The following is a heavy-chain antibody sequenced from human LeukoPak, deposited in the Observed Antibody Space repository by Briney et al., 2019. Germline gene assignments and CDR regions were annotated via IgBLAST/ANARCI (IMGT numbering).Heavy chain of an antibody. CDR3: AKFNSRAASLMYYYGMDV. D-gene: IGHD2-15*01. CDR2: INSDGTNT. V-gene: IGHV3-74*01. CDR1: EFTFSTYC. J-gene: IGHJ6*02. Sequence: GGSLRLSCAASEFTFSTYCMHWVRQAPGKGLVWVSRINSDGTNTDYADSVKGRFTISRDNAKNTLYLQMNSLRAEDTAVYYCAKFNSRAASLMYYYGMDVWGQGTTVTVSS.